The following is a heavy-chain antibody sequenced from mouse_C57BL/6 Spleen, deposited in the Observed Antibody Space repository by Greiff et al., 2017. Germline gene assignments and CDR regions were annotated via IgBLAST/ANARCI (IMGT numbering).Heavy chain of an antibody. CDR2: IDPSDSYT. J-gene: IGHJ4*01. V-gene: IGHV1-69*01. CDR3: ARRYYGSSYDAMDY. D-gene: IGHD1-1*01. CDR1: GYPFTSYW. Sequence: VQLQQPGAELVMPGASVKLSCKASGYPFTSYWMHWVKQRPGQGLEWLGEIDPSDSYTNYNQKFKGKSTLTVDKSSSTAYMQLSSLTSEDSAVYYCARRYYGSSYDAMDYWGQGTSVTVSS.